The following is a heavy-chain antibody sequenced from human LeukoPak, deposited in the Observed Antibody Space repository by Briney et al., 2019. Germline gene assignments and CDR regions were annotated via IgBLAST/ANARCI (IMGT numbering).Heavy chain of an antibody. Sequence: GGSLRLSCAASGFTFSSYSMNWVRQAPGKGLEWVSSISSSSRYIYYADSVKGRFTISRDNAKNSLYLQMNSLRAEDTAVYYCARGYYYDSSGYYWPPSYWGQGTLVTVSS. D-gene: IGHD3-22*01. CDR2: ISSSSRYI. CDR1: GFTFSSYS. CDR3: ARGYYYDSSGYYWPPSY. J-gene: IGHJ4*02. V-gene: IGHV3-21*01.